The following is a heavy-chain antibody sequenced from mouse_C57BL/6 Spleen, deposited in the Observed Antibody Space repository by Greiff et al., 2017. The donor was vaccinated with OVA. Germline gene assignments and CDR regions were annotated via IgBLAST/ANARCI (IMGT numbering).Heavy chain of an antibody. CDR2: INPNNGGT. J-gene: IGHJ1*03. CDR3: ARTGNYYGGYFDV. V-gene: IGHV1-26*01. CDR1: GYTFTDYY. D-gene: IGHD1-1*01. Sequence: EVQLQQSGPELVKPGASVKISCKASGYTFTDYYMNWVKQSHGKSLEWIGDINPNNGGTSYNQKFKGKATLTVDKSSSTAYMELRSLTSEDSAVYYCARTGNYYGGYFDVWGTGTTVTVSS.